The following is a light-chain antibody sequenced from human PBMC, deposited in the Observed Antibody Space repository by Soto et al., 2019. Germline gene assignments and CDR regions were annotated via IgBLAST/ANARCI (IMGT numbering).Light chain of an antibody. CDR1: SSDVGAYNY. J-gene: IGLJ3*02. V-gene: IGLV2-8*01. CDR2: EVT. Sequence: QSVLTQPPSASGSPGQSVTISCTGTSSDVGAYNYVSWYQQHAGKAPKLVIYEVTKRPSGVPDRFSGSKSANTASLTVSGLQAEAEADYYCSLFASSNTWVFGGGTKLTVL. CDR3: SLFASSNTWV.